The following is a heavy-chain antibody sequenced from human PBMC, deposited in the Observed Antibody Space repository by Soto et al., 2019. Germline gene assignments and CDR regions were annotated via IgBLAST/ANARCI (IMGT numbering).Heavy chain of an antibody. V-gene: IGHV1-2*02. CDR1: GYTFTGYY. Sequence: ASVKVSCKASGYTFTGYYLRWIRQAPGQGLQWMGWMRPDSGGANYAQKFQGRVSMTRDTSTSTFYMELSRLASDDTAVYYCARDPHEGVYDYWGQGTQVTVSS. D-gene: IGHD3-16*01. J-gene: IGHJ4*02. CDR2: MRPDSGGA. CDR3: ARDPHEGVYDY.